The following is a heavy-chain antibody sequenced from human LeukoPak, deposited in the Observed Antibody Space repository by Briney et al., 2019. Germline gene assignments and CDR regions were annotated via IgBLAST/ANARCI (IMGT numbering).Heavy chain of an antibody. CDR2: IKHYGSI. Sequence: SETLSLTCAVYGGSFSGYYWSWIRQPPGKGLEWIGEIKHYGSINYNPSLKSRVTISVDTSKNQFSLKLSSVTAADTAVYYCARGGYCSSTRCSFDYWGQGTLVTVSS. V-gene: IGHV4-34*01. J-gene: IGHJ4*02. D-gene: IGHD2-2*01. CDR1: GGSFSGYY. CDR3: ARGGYCSSTRCSFDY.